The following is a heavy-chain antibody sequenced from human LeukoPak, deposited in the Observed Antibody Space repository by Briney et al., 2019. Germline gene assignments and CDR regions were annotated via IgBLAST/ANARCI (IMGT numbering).Heavy chain of an antibody. CDR2: ISAYNGNT. Sequence: ASVKVSCKASGYIFTGYYIHWVRQAPGQGLEWMGWISAYNGNTNYAQKFQGRVTMTTDTSTSTAYMELRSLRSDDTAVYYCARDKRVNWFDPWGQGTLVTVSS. CDR3: ARDKRVNWFDP. J-gene: IGHJ5*02. CDR1: GYIFTGYY. V-gene: IGHV1-18*04.